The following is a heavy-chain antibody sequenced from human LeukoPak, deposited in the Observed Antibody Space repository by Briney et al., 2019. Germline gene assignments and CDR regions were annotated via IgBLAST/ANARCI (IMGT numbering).Heavy chain of an antibody. CDR3: ARDRYGDYVYDY. CDR2: ISSSSSYI. V-gene: IGHV3-21*01. Sequence: GGSLRLSCAASGFTFSSYSMNWVRQAPGKGLEWVSSISSSSSYIYYADSVKGRFTISRDNAKNSLYLQMNSLRAEDTAVYYCARDRYGDYVYDYWGQGTLVTVSS. D-gene: IGHD4-17*01. CDR1: GFTFSSYS. J-gene: IGHJ4*02.